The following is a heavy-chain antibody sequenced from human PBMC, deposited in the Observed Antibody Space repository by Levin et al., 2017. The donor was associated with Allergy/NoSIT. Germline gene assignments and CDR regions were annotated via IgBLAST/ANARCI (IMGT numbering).Heavy chain of an antibody. D-gene: IGHD3-10*01. V-gene: IGHV3-33*01. J-gene: IGHJ3*02. CDR1: GFTFSSYG. Sequence: GGSLRLSCAASGFTFSSYGMHWVRQAPGKGLEWVAVIWYDGSNKYYADSVKGRFTISRDNSKNTLYLQMNSLRAEDTAVYYCARARADSGTDAFDIWGQGTMVTVSS. CDR3: ARARADSGTDAFDI. CDR2: IWYDGSNK.